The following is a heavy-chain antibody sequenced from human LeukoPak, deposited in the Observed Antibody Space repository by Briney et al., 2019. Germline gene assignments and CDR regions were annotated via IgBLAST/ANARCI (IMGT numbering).Heavy chain of an antibody. V-gene: IGHV4-34*01. CDR1: GGSFSGYY. CDR2: INHSGST. CDR3: ARGRRAGDV. J-gene: IGHJ6*04. Sequence: PSETLSLTCAVYGGSFSGYYCSWVRQPPGKGLEWIGEINHSGSTNYNPSLKSRVTISVDTPKNQFSLKLSSVTAADTSVYYCARGRRAGDVWGKGTTVTVSS.